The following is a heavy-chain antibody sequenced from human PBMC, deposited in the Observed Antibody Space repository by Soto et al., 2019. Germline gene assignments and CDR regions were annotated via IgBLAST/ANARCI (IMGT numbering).Heavy chain of an antibody. V-gene: IGHV5-51*01. CDR3: ARDAYSSSSRGDFDY. CDR2: IYPGDSDT. CDR1: GYSFTSYW. D-gene: IGHD6-6*01. J-gene: IGHJ4*02. Sequence: PGESLKLSCKGSGYSFTSYWMGWVRQMPGKGLEWMGIIYPGDSDTRYSPSFQGQVTISADKSISTAYLQWSSLKASDTAMYYCARDAYSSSSRGDFDYWGQGTLVTVYS.